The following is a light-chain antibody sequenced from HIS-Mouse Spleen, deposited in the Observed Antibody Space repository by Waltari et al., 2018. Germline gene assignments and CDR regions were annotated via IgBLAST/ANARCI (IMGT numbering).Light chain of an antibody. CDR3: QAWDSSTVV. CDR2: QDS. Sequence: SYELTQPPSVSVSPGQTASIPCSGATWGDKYACWYQQKPGQSPVLVIYQDSKRPSGIPERFSGSNSGNTATLTISGTQAMDEADYYCQAWDSSTVVFGGGTKLTVL. V-gene: IGLV3-1*01. CDR1: TWGDKY. J-gene: IGLJ2*01.